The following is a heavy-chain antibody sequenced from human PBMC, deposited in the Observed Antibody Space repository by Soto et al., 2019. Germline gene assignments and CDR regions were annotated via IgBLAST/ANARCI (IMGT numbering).Heavy chain of an antibody. V-gene: IGHV1-18*01. J-gene: IGHJ5*02. CDR1: GYTFTSYG. Sequence: ASVKVSCKASGYTFTSYGISWVRQAPGQGLEWMGWISAYNGNTNYAQKLQGRVTMTTDTSTSTAYMELRSLRSDDTAVYYCARVEYSSSYSNWLDPWGQGTLVTVSS. D-gene: IGHD6-6*01. CDR2: ISAYNGNT. CDR3: ARVEYSSSYSNWLDP.